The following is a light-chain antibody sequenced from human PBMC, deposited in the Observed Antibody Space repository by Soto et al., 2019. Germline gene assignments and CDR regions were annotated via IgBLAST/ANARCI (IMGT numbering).Light chain of an antibody. Sequence: QSALTQPASVSGSPGQSITISCTGTSSTVGGFNVVSWYQQHPGKAPKVIIYEGIKRPSGVSNRFSGSNSGSTASLTISGLQAEDEADYYCCSYVSASTDVFGTGTKVTVL. CDR1: SSTVGGFNV. CDR3: CSYVSASTDV. V-gene: IGLV2-23*01. J-gene: IGLJ1*01. CDR2: EGI.